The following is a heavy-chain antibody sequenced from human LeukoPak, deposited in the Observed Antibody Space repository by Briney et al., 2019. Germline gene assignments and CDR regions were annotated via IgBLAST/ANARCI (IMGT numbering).Heavy chain of an antibody. CDR1: GFGFSNYA. Sequence: PGGSLRLSCAASGFGFSNYAMAWVRQAPGKEPEWVSVITGGGADTYQIDSVKGRFTISRDNSKNTLYLQMNSLRAEDTAVYFCAKGTLGHCNGASCYPLDYWGQGTLVTVSS. CDR2: ITGGGADT. J-gene: IGHJ4*02. D-gene: IGHD2-15*01. V-gene: IGHV3-23*01. CDR3: AKGTLGHCNGASCYPLDY.